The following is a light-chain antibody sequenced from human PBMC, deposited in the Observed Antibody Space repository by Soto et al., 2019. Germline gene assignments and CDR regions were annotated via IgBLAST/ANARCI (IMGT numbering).Light chain of an antibody. CDR1: QSVSSY. V-gene: IGKV3-11*01. J-gene: IGKJ3*01. CDR2: DAS. CDR3: QQRT. Sequence: EIVLTQSPATPSLSPGERATLSCRASQSVSSYLAWYQQKPGQAPRLLIYDASNRATGIPARFSGSGSGTDFTLTISSLEPEDFAVYYCQQRTFGPGTKVDIK.